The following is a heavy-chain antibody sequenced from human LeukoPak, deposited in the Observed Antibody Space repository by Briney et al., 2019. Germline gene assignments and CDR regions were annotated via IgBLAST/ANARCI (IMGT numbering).Heavy chain of an antibody. CDR2: IYPRDGST. Sequence: ASVKVSCKTSGYTFSRYGFSWVRQAPGQGLEWMGMIYPRDGSTSYAQKFQGRVTVTRDTSTSTVHMELSGLRSEDTAVYYCARDQEGFDYWGQGTLVTVSS. J-gene: IGHJ4*02. V-gene: IGHV1-46*01. CDR3: ARDQEGFDY. CDR1: GYTFSRYG.